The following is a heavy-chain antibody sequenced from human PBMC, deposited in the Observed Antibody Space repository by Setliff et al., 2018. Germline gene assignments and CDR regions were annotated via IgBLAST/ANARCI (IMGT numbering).Heavy chain of an antibody. CDR2: INRRGST. V-gene: IGHV4-61*09. D-gene: IGHD6-19*01. CDR3: ARSSSGWYSAYYYYMDG. J-gene: IGHJ6*03. CDR1: GGSANSGYDN. Sequence: SETLSLTCTVSGGSANSGYDNWNWLRQPAGKGLEWIGHINRRGSTNFSPSLKSRVTISLDTSKNQFSLNLTSVTAADTAVYYCARSSSGWYSAYYYYMDGWGKGTTVTVSS.